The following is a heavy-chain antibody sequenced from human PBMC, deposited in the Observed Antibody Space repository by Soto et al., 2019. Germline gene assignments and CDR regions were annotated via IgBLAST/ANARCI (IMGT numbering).Heavy chain of an antibody. V-gene: IGHV3-30*03. CDR2: ISHDGSKT. J-gene: IGHJ4*02. CDR3: ARDLVGGNGH. CDR1: RFTFSSYG. D-gene: IGHD1-26*01. Sequence: GGSLRLSCAASRFTFSSYGMHWVRQAPGKGLEWVAVISHDGSKTNYADSVKGRFTISRDNSKNTLYLQMNSLGVEDTALYFCARDLVGGNGHWGQGTLVTVSS.